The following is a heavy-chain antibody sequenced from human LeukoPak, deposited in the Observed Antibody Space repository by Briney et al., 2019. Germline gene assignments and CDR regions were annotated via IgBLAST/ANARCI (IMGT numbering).Heavy chain of an antibody. V-gene: IGHV3-48*03. CDR1: GFTFSNYE. CDR2: INGGGANI. D-gene: IGHD1-26*01. CDR3: ARLLIVGTNYDY. Sequence: GGSLRLSCAASGFTFSNYEMNWVRQAPGKGLEWVSYINGGGANIYYADSVQGRFTSSRDNAKNSLYLQMNNLRAEDTAVYYCARLLIVGTNYDYWGQGTLVAVSS. J-gene: IGHJ4*02.